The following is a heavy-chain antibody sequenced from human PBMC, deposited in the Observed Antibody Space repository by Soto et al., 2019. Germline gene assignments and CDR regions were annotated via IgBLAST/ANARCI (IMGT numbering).Heavy chain of an antibody. V-gene: IGHV5-10-1*01. CDR2: IDPSDSQT. D-gene: IGHD3-22*01. J-gene: IGHJ4*02. CDR3: ARQIYDSDTGPNFKYYFDS. Sequence: GESLKISCKGSGYSFAGYWITWVRQKPGKGLEWMGGIDPSDSQTYYSPSFRGHVTITVTKSITTVFLQWSSLRASDTAMYYCARQIYDSDTGPNFKYYFDSWGQGTPVTVSS. CDR1: GYSFAGYW.